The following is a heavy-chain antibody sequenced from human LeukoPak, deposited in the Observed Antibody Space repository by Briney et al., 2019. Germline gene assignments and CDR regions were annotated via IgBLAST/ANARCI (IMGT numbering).Heavy chain of an antibody. CDR1: GYTFTGYY. CDR2: IIPILGIA. CDR3: ARASNWGSADY. V-gene: IGHV1-69*04. D-gene: IGHD7-27*01. J-gene: IGHJ4*02. Sequence: SVKVSCKASGYTFTGYYMHWVRQAPGQGLEWMGRIIPILGIANYAQKFQGRVTITADKSTSTAYMELSSLRSEDTAVYYCARASNWGSADYWGQGTLVTVSS.